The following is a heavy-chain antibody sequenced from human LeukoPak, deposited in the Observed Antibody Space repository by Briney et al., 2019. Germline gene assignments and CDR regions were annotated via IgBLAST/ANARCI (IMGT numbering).Heavy chain of an antibody. D-gene: IGHD3-3*01. Sequence: PGGSLRLSCAASGFTFSSYGMHWVRQAPGKGLEWVAFIRYDGSNKYYADSVKGRFTISRDNSKNTLYLQMNSLRAENTAVYYCAKDTDRPGYDFWSGYYNLPGYWGQGTLVTVSS. CDR3: AKDTDRPGYDFWSGYYNLPGY. CDR2: IRYDGSNK. CDR1: GFTFSSYG. J-gene: IGHJ4*02. V-gene: IGHV3-30*02.